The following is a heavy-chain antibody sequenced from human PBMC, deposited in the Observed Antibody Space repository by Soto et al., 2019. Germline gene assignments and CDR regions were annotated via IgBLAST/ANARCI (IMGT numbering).Heavy chain of an antibody. CDR3: ARGTGGYSYGYFDY. D-gene: IGHD5-18*01. J-gene: IGHJ4*02. V-gene: IGHV4-61*08. Sequence: SETLSLTCTVSGGSISSGDYYWSWIRQPPGKGLEWIGYIYYSGSTNYNPSLKSRVTISVDTSKNQFSLKLSSVTAADTAVYYCARGTGGYSYGYFDYWGQGTLVTVSS. CDR2: IYYSGST. CDR1: GGSISSGDYY.